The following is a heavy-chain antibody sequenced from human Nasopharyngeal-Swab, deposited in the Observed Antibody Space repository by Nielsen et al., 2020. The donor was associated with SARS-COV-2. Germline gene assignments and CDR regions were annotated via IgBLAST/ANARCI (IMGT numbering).Heavy chain of an antibody. CDR1: GFTFSSYS. V-gene: IGHV3-21*01. D-gene: IGHD1-26*01. CDR3: ARDGGATIFDY. Sequence: GESLKISCAASGFTFSSYSMNWVRQAPGKGLEWVSSISSSSSYIYYADSVKGRFTISRDNAKNSLYLQMNSLRAEDTAVYYCARDGGATIFDYRGQGTLVTVSS. J-gene: IGHJ4*02. CDR2: ISSSSSYI.